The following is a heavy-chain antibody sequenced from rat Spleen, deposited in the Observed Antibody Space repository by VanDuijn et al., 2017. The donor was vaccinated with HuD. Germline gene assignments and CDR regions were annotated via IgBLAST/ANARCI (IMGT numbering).Heavy chain of an antibody. Sequence: EVQLVESGGGLVQPGRSLKLSCAASGFSFSDYNMAWVRQAPTKGLEWVATISDDGSITYYRDSVKGRFTLSRDNAKNTLYLQMDSLRSEDTATYFCVRYSGKYYGYNFLNYWGQGVMVTVSS. CDR2: ISDDGSIT. J-gene: IGHJ2*01. CDR1: GFSFSDYN. V-gene: IGHV5-29*01. D-gene: IGHD1-9*01. CDR3: VRYSGKYYGYNFLNY.